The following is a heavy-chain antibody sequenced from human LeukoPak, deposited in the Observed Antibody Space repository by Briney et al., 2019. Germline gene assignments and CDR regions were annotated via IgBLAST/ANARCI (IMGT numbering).Heavy chain of an antibody. Sequence: PSETLSLTCTVSGGSISSHYWSWIRQPPGKGLEWIGYIYYSGSTNYNPSLKSRVTISVDTSKNQFSLKLSSVTAADTAVYYCASDSSGHCSGGSCYAFDYWGQGILVTVSS. CDR3: ASDSSGHCSGGSCYAFDY. J-gene: IGHJ4*02. CDR2: IYYSGST. D-gene: IGHD2-15*01. V-gene: IGHV4-59*11. CDR1: GGSISSHY.